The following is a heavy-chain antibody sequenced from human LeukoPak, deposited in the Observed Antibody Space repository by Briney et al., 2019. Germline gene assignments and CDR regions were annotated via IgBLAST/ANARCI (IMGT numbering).Heavy chain of an antibody. CDR2: IWYDGTNK. J-gene: IGHJ4*02. CDR1: GFTFSSYG. CDR3: ARAAYDSSGYLTL. D-gene: IGHD3-22*01. Sequence: GGSLRLSCAASGFTFSSYGMHWVRQAPGKGLEWVAVIWYDGTNKYYADSVKGRFTISRDSSENTLYLQMNSLRAEDTAVYYCARAAYDSSGYLTLWGQGTLVTVSS. V-gene: IGHV3-33*01.